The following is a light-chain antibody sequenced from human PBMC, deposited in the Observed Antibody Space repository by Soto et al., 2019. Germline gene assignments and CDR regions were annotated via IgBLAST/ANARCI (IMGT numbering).Light chain of an antibody. J-gene: IGLJ2*01. V-gene: IGLV2-11*01. CDR3: CSYAGSYTWG. Sequence: QSALTQPRSVSGSPGQSVTISCTGTSSDVGGYNYVSWYQQHPGKAPKLMSYDVSKRPSGVPDRFSGSKSGNTASLTISGRQAEDEADYYFCSYAGSYTWGFGGGTKLTVL. CDR1: SSDVGGYNY. CDR2: DVS.